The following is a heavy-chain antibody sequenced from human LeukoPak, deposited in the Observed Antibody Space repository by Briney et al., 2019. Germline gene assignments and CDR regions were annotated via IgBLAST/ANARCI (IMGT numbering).Heavy chain of an antibody. J-gene: IGHJ5*02. CDR1: GESVSSNSAA. Sequence: SQTLSLTCAISGESVSSNSAAWNWIRQSPSRGLEWLGRTYYRSKWYNNYADSVKSRITINPDTSKNQFSLQLNSVTPEDTAVYYCARVRLPYVNAFQNWFDPWGQGTLVTVSS. V-gene: IGHV6-1*01. CDR2: TYYRSKWYN. CDR3: ARVRLPYVNAFQNWFDP. D-gene: IGHD1-1*01.